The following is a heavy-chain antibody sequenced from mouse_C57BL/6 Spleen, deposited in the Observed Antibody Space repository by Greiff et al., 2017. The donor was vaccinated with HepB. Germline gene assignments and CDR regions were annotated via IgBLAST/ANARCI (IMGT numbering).Heavy chain of an antibody. D-gene: IGHD1-1*01. J-gene: IGHJ3*01. CDR1: GFNIKDDY. CDR3: TTRDYYGSSYRAWFAY. CDR2: IYPENGDT. V-gene: IGHV14-4*01. Sequence: EVQLQQSGAELVRPGASVKLSCTASGFNIKDDYMHWVKQRPEQGLEWIGWIYPENGDTEYASKFQGKATITADTSSNTAYLQLSSLTSEDTAVYYCTTRDYYGSSYRAWFAYWGQGTLVTVSA.